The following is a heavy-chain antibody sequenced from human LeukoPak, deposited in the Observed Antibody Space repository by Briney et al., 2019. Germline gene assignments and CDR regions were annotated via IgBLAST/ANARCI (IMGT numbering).Heavy chain of an antibody. CDR2: ISSSGGTT. CDR3: ARETDSTLFDY. V-gene: IGHV3-23*01. Sequence: PGGSLRLSCVASGFTFSSYAMGWVRQAAGKGLEWVSDISSSGGTTYYADSVKGRVTISRDNAKNSLYLQMNSLRVEDTALYYCARETDSTLFDYWGQGTLVTVSS. D-gene: IGHD2-2*01. CDR1: GFTFSSYA. J-gene: IGHJ4*02.